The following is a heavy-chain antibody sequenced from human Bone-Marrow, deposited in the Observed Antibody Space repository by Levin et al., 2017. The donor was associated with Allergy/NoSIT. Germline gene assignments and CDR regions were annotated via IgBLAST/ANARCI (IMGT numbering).Heavy chain of an antibody. CDR2: IYYSGST. CDR1: GDSISRYY. V-gene: IGHV4-59*01. CDR3: ARDTQTSPTRNYGMDV. J-gene: IGHJ6*02. Sequence: PSETLSLTCTVYGDSISRYYWSWIRQPPGKGLEWIGYIYYSGSTNYNPSLKSRVTISGDTSKNQFSPDLNFVTAADTAVYYCARDTQTSPTRNYGMDVWGQGTTVTVSS.